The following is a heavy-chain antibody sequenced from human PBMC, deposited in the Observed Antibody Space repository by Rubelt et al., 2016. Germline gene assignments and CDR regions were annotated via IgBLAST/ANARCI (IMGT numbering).Heavy chain of an antibody. CDR1: GGSFSGYY. J-gene: IGHJ4*02. CDR2: INHSGST. D-gene: IGHD5-18*01. V-gene: IGHV4-34*01. Sequence: GAGLLKPSETLSLTCAVYGGSFSGYYWSWIRQPPGKGLEWIGEINHSGSTNYNPSLKSRVTISVDTSKNQFSLRLTSVTAADTAVYYCARDTALVYYFDYWGQGILVTVSS. CDR3: ARDTALVYYFDY.